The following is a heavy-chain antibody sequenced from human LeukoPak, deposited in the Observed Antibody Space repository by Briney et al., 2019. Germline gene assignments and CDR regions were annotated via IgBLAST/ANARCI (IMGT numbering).Heavy chain of an antibody. CDR3: ASKGGYDHH. D-gene: IGHD5-12*01. CDR2: VNQDGGAK. CDR1: GFTFSSHW. V-gene: IGHV3-7*01. Sequence: PGGSLRLSCVTSGFTFSSHWMFWVRQAPGKGLEWVANVNQDGGAKFYVDSVKGRFTISRDNAKNSLYLQMTSLRVEDAAVYFCASKGGYDHHWGQGALVTVSS. J-gene: IGHJ4*02.